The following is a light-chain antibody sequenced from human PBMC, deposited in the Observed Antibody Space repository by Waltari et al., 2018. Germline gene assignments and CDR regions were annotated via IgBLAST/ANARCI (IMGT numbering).Light chain of an antibody. CDR3: QVWDSDSDHVV. CDR2: YNN. V-gene: IGLV3-21*01. CDR1: NIGSKS. Sequence: SYVLTQPPSVSVAPGEPARITCGGNNIGSKSVPWYQQEPGQAPILVIYYNNDRPSGIPERFSGSNSGNTATLTISRVDAGDEADYYCQVWDSDSDHVVFGGGTKLAVL. J-gene: IGLJ2*01.